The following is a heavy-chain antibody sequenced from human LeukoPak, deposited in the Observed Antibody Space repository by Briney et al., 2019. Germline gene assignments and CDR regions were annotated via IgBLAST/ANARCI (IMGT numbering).Heavy chain of an antibody. Sequence: SETLSLTCAVSGFSISSGYYWGWIRQPPGKGLEWIGTMYHSGSAYYNPSLKSRVTISVDTSKNQFSLNLRSVTAADTAVYYCVRGYSYDYHEYWGQGTLVTVSS. D-gene: IGHD5-18*01. CDR3: VRGYSYDYHEY. V-gene: IGHV4-38-2*01. CDR2: MYHSGSA. CDR1: GFSISSGYY. J-gene: IGHJ4*02.